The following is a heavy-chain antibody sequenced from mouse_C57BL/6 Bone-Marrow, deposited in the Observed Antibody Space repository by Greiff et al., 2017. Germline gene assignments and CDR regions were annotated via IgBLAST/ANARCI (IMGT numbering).Heavy chain of an antibody. V-gene: IGHV1-69*01. CDR2: IDPSDRYT. CDR3: AREGGDSSGYPAWFAY. D-gene: IGHD3-2*02. J-gene: IGHJ3*01. CDR1: GYTFTSYW. Sequence: VQLQQPGAELVMPGASVKLSCKASGYTFTSYWMHWVKQRPGQGLEWIGEIDPSDRYTNYNQKFKGKSTLTVDKSSSTAYMQLSSLTSEDSAVYYCAREGGDSSGYPAWFAYWGQGTLVTVSA.